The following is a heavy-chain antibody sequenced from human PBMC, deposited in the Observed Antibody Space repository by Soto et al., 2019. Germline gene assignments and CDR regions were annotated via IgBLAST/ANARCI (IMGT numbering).Heavy chain of an antibody. CDR2: ISGSGGST. D-gene: IGHD6-19*01. CDR3: ANSEYISGRYGGSFDY. Sequence: EVQRLESGGGLVQPGGSLRLSCAASGFTFSSYAMSWVRQAPGKGLEWVSAISGSGGSTYYADSVKGRFTISRDNSKNMLYLQFTILRAADTPAHSCANSEYISGRYGGSFDYWGQGTLVTVSS. CDR1: GFTFSSYA. V-gene: IGHV3-23*01. J-gene: IGHJ4*02.